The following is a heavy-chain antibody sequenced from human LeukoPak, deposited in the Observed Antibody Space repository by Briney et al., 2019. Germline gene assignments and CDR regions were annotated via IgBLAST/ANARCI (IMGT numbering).Heavy chain of an antibody. Sequence: QTLSLTLAISVGSVSSNSAAWHWFRQSPSRGVEWLVRTYFRSKWSSDYALSVKSRITISTDRPKNQFSLQLSSVTPEDSAVYYCARGSTISARSVDFWGQGALVTVSS. V-gene: IGHV6-1*01. D-gene: IGHD6-6*01. CDR1: VGSVSSNSAA. CDR3: ARGSTISARSVDF. CDR2: TYFRSKWSS. J-gene: IGHJ4*02.